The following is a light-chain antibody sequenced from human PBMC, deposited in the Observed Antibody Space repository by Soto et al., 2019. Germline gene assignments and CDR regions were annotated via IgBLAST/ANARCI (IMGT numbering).Light chain of an antibody. Sequence: DLQMTQSPSSLSASVGDRVTITCRASQSISNYLNWYQQKLGKAPKLLIYTTSSLQSGVPSRFSGSGSGTDFTLTISSLQPEDFATYYCQQIYSTPQTFGQGTKVDIK. CDR1: QSISNY. CDR3: QQIYSTPQT. V-gene: IGKV1-39*01. J-gene: IGKJ1*01. CDR2: TTS.